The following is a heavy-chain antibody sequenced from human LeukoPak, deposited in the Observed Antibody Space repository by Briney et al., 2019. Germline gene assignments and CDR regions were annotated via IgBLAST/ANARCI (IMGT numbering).Heavy chain of an antibody. D-gene: IGHD5-12*01. CDR1: GYTFTSYG. V-gene: IGHV1-18*01. J-gene: IGHJ4*02. CDR3: ARGTDSLWLRPTDY. CDR2: ISAYNGNT. Sequence: AXVKVSCKASGYTFTSYGISWVRQAPGQGLEWMGWISAYNGNTNYAQKLQGRVTMTTDTSTSTAYMELRRLRSDDTAVYYCARGTDSLWLRPTDYWGQGTLVTVSS.